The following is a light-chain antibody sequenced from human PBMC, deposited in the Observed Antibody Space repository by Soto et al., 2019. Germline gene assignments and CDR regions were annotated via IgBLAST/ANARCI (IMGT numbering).Light chain of an antibody. Sequence: AIQMTQSPSSLSASVGDRVTITCRASQGIRDDLGWYQQKPGKAPKLLIYAASILQSGVPSRFSGRGSGTDFTLTISSLQPEDFATYYCLQDYKYPRTFGQGTKVEMK. CDR3: LQDYKYPRT. CDR1: QGIRDD. V-gene: IGKV1-6*01. CDR2: AAS. J-gene: IGKJ1*01.